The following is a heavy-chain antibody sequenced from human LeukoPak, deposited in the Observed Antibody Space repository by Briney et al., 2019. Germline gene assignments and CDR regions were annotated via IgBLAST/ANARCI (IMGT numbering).Heavy chain of an antibody. J-gene: IGHJ4*02. CDR1: GGSISSYY. V-gene: IGHV4-59*01. D-gene: IGHD6-19*01. CDR3: ARDKSYSSGFDY. CDR2: IYYSGST. Sequence: SETLSLTCTVSGGSISSYYWSWIRQPPGKGLEWIGYIYYSGSTNYNPSLKSRVTIPVDTSKNQFSLKLSSVTAADTAVYYCARDKSYSSGFDYWGQGTLVTVSS.